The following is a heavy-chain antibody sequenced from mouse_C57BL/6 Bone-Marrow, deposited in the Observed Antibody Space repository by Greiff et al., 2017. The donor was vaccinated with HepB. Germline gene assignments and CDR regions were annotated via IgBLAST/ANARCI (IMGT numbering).Heavy chain of an antibody. V-gene: IGHV1-69*01. Sequence: QVQLQQPGAELVMPGASVKLSCKASGYTFTSYWMHWVKQRPGQGLEWIGEIDPSDSYTNYNQKFKGKSTLTVDKSSSTASMQLSSLTSDDSAVYYCARNGLWCLDCWGQGTTLT. CDR2: IDPSDSYT. J-gene: IGHJ2*01. CDR3: ARNGLWCLDC. D-gene: IGHD3-1*01. CDR1: GYTFTSYW.